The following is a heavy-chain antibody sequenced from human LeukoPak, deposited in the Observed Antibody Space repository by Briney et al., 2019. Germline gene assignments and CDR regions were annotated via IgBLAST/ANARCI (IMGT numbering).Heavy chain of an antibody. V-gene: IGHV4-34*01. Sequence: PSETLSLTCAVYGGSFSGYYWSWIRQPPGKGLEWIWEINHSGSTNYNPSLKSRVTTSVDTSKNQFSLKLSSVTAADTAVYYCARLGCSSTSCLFDYWGQGTLVTVSS. D-gene: IGHD2-2*01. CDR2: INHSGST. J-gene: IGHJ4*02. CDR3: ARLGCSSTSCLFDY. CDR1: GGSFSGYY.